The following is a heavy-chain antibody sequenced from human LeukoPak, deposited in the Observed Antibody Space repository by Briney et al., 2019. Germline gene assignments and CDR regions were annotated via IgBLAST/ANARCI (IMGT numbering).Heavy chain of an antibody. V-gene: IGHV3-7*01. CDR2: IKQDGSDK. D-gene: IGHD5-24*01. Sequence: PGGSLRLSCAASGFSFSTHWMSWFRQAPGKGLEWVALIKQDGSDKHYVDSVKGRFTISRDNAKNSLYLQMNSLGADDTAVYYCAGDEGWTFDIWGQGTKVTVSS. CDR3: AGDEGWTFDI. CDR1: GFSFSTHW. J-gene: IGHJ3*02.